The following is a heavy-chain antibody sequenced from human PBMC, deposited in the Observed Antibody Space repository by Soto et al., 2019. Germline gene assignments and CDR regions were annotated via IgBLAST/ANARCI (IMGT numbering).Heavy chain of an antibody. D-gene: IGHD3-3*01. CDR3: ARGVDSWSGYLF. V-gene: IGHV4-34*01. Sequence: SETLSLTRALYGGSFDGYYWSWLRQSPGKGLEWIGEIHHSGSTKYNPSRKIRVSLSVETSTKQFSLKLTSVTAADRGVYYCARGVDSWSGYLFWGQGTPVTVSS. J-gene: IGHJ4*02. CDR2: IHHSGST. CDR1: GGSFDGYY.